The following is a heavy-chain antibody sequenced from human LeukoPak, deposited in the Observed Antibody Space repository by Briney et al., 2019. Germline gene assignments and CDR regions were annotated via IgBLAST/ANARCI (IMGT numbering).Heavy chain of an antibody. Sequence: PSETLSLTCAVSGGSFSGYYWSWIRQPPGKGLEWIGEINHSGSTNYNPSLKSRVTISVDTSKNQFSLKLSSVTAADTAVYYCARGISAAGTRMSLYGVIHFDYWGQGTLVTVSS. J-gene: IGHJ4*02. CDR1: GGSFSGYY. CDR3: ARGISAAGTRMSLYGVIHFDY. CDR2: INHSGST. V-gene: IGHV4-34*01. D-gene: IGHD6-13*01.